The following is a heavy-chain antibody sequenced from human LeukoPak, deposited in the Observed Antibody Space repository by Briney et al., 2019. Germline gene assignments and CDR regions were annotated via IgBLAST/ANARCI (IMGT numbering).Heavy chain of an antibody. D-gene: IGHD3-16*01. J-gene: IGHJ6*02. Sequence: GGSLRLSCAASGFTFSSYAMHWVRQAPGKGLEWVAVISYDGSNKYYADSVKGRFTISRDNSKNTLYLQMNSLRAEDTAVYYCARDQSWGNLDYYYGMDVWGQGTTVTVSS. V-gene: IGHV3-30-3*01. CDR1: GFTFSSYA. CDR2: ISYDGSNK. CDR3: ARDQSWGNLDYYYGMDV.